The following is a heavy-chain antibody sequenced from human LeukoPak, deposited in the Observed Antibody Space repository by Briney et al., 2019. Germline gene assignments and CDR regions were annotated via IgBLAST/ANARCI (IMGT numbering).Heavy chain of an antibody. J-gene: IGHJ3*02. Sequence: PSETLSLTCTVSGGSISSYYWSWIWQPPGKGLEWIGSIYHSGSTYYNPSLKSRVTISVDTSKNQFSLKLSSVTAADTAVYYCARVLLWFGDRKTAGAFDIWGQGTMVTVSS. V-gene: IGHV4-59*08. CDR1: GGSISSYY. CDR2: IYHSGST. D-gene: IGHD3-10*01. CDR3: ARVLLWFGDRKTAGAFDI.